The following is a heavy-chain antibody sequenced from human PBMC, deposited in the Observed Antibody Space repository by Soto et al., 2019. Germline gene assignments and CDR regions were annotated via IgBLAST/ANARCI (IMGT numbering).Heavy chain of an antibody. V-gene: IGHV1-69*13. D-gene: IGHD3-3*01. CDR1: GGTFSSYV. CDR2: INPIFVTA. Sequence: ASVKVSCKASGGTFSSYVISWVRQAPGQGLEWMGGINPIFVTAKYAQKFQGRVTITADESTSTTHMELNSLRSDDTAVYYCATTSHDDFWSGYSGYWGQGTLVTVSS. CDR3: ATTSHDDFWSGYSGY. J-gene: IGHJ4*02.